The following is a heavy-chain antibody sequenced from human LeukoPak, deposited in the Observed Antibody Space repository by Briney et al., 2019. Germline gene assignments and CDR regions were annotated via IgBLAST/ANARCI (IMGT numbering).Heavy chain of an antibody. CDR3: ARVYLNYYDSSGYMDV. CDR2: ISAYNGNT. Sequence: GASVKVSCKASGYTFTSYTIHWVRQAPGQRLEWMGWISAYNGNTNYAQKLQGRVTMTTDTSTSTAYMELRSLRSDDTAVYYCARVYLNYYDSSGYMDVWGKGTTVTVSS. D-gene: IGHD3-22*01. J-gene: IGHJ6*03. V-gene: IGHV1-18*01. CDR1: GYTFTSYT.